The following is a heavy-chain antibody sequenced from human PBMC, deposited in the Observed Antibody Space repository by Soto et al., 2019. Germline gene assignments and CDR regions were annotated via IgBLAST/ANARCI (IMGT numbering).Heavy chain of an antibody. CDR2: IYHSGST. CDR1: GGSISSGGYS. V-gene: IGHV4-30-2*01. J-gene: IGHJ4*02. D-gene: IGHD6-19*01. CDR3: ASAGGLGAVAADY. Sequence: QLQLQESGSGLVKPSQTLSLTCAVSGGSISSGGYSWSWIRQPPGKGLEWIGYIYHSGSTYYNPSLKRRVTISVDRSQNQCSLQLSSVTAADTAVYYCASAGGLGAVAADYWGQGTLVTVSS.